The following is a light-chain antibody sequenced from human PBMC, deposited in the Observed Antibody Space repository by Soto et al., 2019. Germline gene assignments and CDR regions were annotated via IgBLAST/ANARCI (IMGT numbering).Light chain of an antibody. CDR3: QQCYSTPRT. CDR2: AAS. V-gene: IGKV1-39*01. J-gene: IGKJ1*01. Sequence: DIQMTQSPSSLSASVGDRVTITCRASQSISSYLNWYQQKPGKAPKLLIYAASSLQSAVPSRFSGSGSGTDFTLTISSLQPEDFATYYCQQCYSTPRTFGQGTKVEIK. CDR1: QSISSY.